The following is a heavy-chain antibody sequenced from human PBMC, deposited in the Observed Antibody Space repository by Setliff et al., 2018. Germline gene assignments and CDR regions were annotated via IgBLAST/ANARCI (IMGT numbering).Heavy chain of an antibody. V-gene: IGHV3-23*01. D-gene: IGHD5-18*01. J-gene: IGHJ3*02. CDR3: AKGVGIQLWLRGDAFDI. CDR1: GFTFGDFA. Sequence: PGGSLRLSCAASGFTFGDFAMTWVRQAPGKGLEWVSGIGGRGISTYYADSVKGRFIISRDNSEDTLYLQMNSLRAEDTAVYYCAKGVGIQLWLRGDAFDIWGQGTMVTVSS. CDR2: IGGRGIST.